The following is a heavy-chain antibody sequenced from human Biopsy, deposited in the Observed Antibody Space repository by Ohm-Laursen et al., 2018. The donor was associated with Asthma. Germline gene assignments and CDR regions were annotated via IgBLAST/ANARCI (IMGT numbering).Heavy chain of an antibody. CDR2: MYHSGSP. Sequence: TLSLTCSVSGGSITSSSYYWGWIRQPPGKGMEWIGSMYHSGSPYYHPSLMSRPTISVDTSKNHLSLKMGSVTAADTAVYFCVRHQYSSSWSTFDYWGQGALVTVSS. CDR1: GGSITSSSYY. CDR3: VRHQYSSSWSTFDY. V-gene: IGHV4-39*01. D-gene: IGHD3-22*01. J-gene: IGHJ4*02.